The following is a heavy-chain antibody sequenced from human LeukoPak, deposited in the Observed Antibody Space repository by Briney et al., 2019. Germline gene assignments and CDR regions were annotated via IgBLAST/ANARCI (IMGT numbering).Heavy chain of an antibody. CDR3: ARAVYCSGGGCFWYFDL. CDR1: GISFSNYS. D-gene: IGHD2-15*01. J-gene: IGHJ2*01. Sequence: PGGSLRLSCAASGISFSNYSMNWVRQAPGKGLEWVSLISSSSRFIYYGDSVKGRFTISRDNAKKSLYLQMNSLRAGDTAVYYCARAVYCSGGGCFWYFDLWGRGTLVTVSS. CDR2: ISSSSRFI. V-gene: IGHV3-21*01.